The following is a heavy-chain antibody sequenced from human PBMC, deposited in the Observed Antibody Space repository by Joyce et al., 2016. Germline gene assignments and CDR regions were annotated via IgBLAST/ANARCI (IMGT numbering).Heavy chain of an antibody. CDR3: AVRAGTYSFDC. D-gene: IGHD1-1*01. J-gene: IGHJ4*02. V-gene: IGHV3-48*04. CDR2: INSGSSSI. Sequence: EVQLVESGGGLVQPGGSLRLSCVASGLTFSDYSMNWVRQAPGKGLEWVSYINSGSSSIDYADSVKGRFTISRDNAKNSLYLQMNSLGAEDTAVYYCAVRAGTYSFDCWGQGTLVTVSS. CDR1: GLTFSDYS.